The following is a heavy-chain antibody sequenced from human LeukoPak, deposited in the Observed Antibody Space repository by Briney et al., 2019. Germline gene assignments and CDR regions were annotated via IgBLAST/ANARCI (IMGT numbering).Heavy chain of an antibody. D-gene: IGHD3-10*02. CDR1: GFTFSNYW. J-gene: IGHJ6*04. CDR2: INDDGSAT. CDR3: AELGITMIGGV. V-gene: IGHV3-74*01. Sequence: GGSLRLSCAASGFTFSNYWMHWVRHVPGKGLVWVSRINDDGSATFYADSVKGRFTISRDNAKNSLYLQMNSLRAEDTAVYYCAELGITMIGGVWGKGTTVTISS.